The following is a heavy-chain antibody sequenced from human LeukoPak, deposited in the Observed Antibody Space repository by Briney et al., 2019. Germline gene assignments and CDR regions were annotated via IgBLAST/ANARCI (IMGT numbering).Heavy chain of an antibody. J-gene: IGHJ4*02. D-gene: IGHD6-19*01. V-gene: IGHV3-48*04. Sequence: GGSLRLSCAASGFTFSKYSMNWVRQAPGKGLEWVSYISSGSINIYYADSVKGRFTISRDNAKNSLYLQMNSLRADDTAVYYCARDRPASGWYNGGRTDYWGQGTLVTVSS. CDR3: ARDRPASGWYNGGRTDY. CDR1: GFTFSKYS. CDR2: ISSGSINI.